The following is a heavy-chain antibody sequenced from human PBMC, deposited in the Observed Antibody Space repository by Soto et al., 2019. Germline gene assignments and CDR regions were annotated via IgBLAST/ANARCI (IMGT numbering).Heavy chain of an antibody. CDR3: AINYYDSSGYLY. Sequence: ASVKVSCKTSGHTLISYYMHWVRQAPGQGLDWLGKIDPSGNGTSYAERFQGRITLTSDTSTKTVYVELSSLRSEDTAIYYCAINYYDSSGYLYWGQGXLVTVSS. D-gene: IGHD3-22*01. V-gene: IGHV1-46*01. CDR2: IDPSGNGT. J-gene: IGHJ4*02. CDR1: GHTLISYY.